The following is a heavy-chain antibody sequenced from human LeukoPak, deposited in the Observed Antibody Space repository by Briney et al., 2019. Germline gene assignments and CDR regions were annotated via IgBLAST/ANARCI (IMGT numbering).Heavy chain of an antibody. J-gene: IGHJ4*02. D-gene: IGHD2-15*01. V-gene: IGHV3-23*01. CDR2: IAGGGSST. CDR3: ARDLGGSGGY. Sequence: GGSLRLSCAASGFTVSFYAMSWVRQAPGKGLEWVSVIAGGGSSTYYADSVKGRFTISRDNAKNSLYLQMNSLRAEDTAVYYCARDLGGSGGYWGQGTLVTVSS. CDR1: GFTVSFYA.